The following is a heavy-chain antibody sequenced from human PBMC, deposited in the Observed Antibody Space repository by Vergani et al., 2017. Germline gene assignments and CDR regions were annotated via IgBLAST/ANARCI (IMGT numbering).Heavy chain of an antibody. D-gene: IGHD4-17*01. V-gene: IGHV1-69-2*01. CDR2: VDPEDGET. J-gene: IGHJ6*02. Sequence: EVQLVQSGAEVKKPGATMKISCKVSGYTFTDHYMHWVKQATGKGLEWMGLVDPEDGETIYAGKFKGRVTIAADTSKDTAHLELISLRSEDTAVYYCATPQTVTTGGMEVWGQGTTVIVSS. CDR1: GYTFTDHY. CDR3: ATPQTVTTGGMEV.